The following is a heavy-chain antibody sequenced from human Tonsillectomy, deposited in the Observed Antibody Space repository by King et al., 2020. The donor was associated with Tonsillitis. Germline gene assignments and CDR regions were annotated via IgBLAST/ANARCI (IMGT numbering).Heavy chain of an antibody. CDR3: AKGSGYSYGVGYYFDY. D-gene: IGHD5-18*01. CDR2: ISGSGGST. J-gene: IGHJ4*02. CDR1: GFTFSSYA. V-gene: IGHV3-23*04. Sequence: VQLVQSGGGLVQPGGSLRLSCAASGFTFSSYAMSWVRQAPGKGLEWVSAISGSGGSTYYADSVKGRFTISRDNSKNTLYLQMNSLRAEDTAVYYCAKGSGYSYGVGYYFDYWGQGTLVTVSS.